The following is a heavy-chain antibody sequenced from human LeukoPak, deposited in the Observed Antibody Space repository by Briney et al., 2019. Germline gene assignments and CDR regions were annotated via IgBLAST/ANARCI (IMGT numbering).Heavy chain of an antibody. V-gene: IGHV1-69*05. CDR1: GGTFSSYA. Sequence: ASVKVSCKASGGTFSSYAISWVRQAPGQGLEWMGGIIPIFGTANYAQKFQGRVTITTDESTSTAYMELSSLRSEDTAVYYCVGGLHYDILTGFFDYWGQGTLVTVSS. CDR2: IIPIFGTA. CDR3: VGGLHYDILTGFFDY. D-gene: IGHD3-9*01. J-gene: IGHJ4*02.